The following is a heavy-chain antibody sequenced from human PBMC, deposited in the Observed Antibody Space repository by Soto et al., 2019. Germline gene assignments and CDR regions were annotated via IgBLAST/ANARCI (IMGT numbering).Heavy chain of an antibody. CDR2: VYYRGST. J-gene: IGHJ4*02. D-gene: IGHD5-12*01. CDR3: AKYRHLDAAGYTLDF. CDR1: GGSITNYY. V-gene: IGHV4-59*01. Sequence: SETLSLTCTISGGSITNYYWSWIRQPPGKGLEWIGYVYYRGSTEYNPSLVSRVTISADTSKNQFCLRVISVTAADTDVYYGAKYRHLDAAGYTLDFWGQGILVTVSS.